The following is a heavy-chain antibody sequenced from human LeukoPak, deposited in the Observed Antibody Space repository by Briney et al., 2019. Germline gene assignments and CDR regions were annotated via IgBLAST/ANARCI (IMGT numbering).Heavy chain of an antibody. CDR2: IYYSGST. D-gene: IGHD6-13*01. V-gene: IGHV4-59*01. CDR1: GGSISSYY. Sequence: SETLSLTCTVSGGSISSYYWSWIRQPPGKGLEWIGYIYYSGSTNYNPSLKSRVTISVDTSKNQFSLKLSSVTAADTAVYYCGRVHSSSWYHSYYGMDVWGQGTTVTVSS. CDR3: GRVHSSSWYHSYYGMDV. J-gene: IGHJ6*02.